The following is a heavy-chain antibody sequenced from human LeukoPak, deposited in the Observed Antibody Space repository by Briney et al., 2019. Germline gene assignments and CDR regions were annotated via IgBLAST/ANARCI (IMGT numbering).Heavy chain of an antibody. D-gene: IGHD1-26*01. CDR2: IRSKAYGGTT. Sequence: GGSLRLSCAASGFTFSSYWMTWFRQAPGKGLEWVGFIRSKAYGGTTEYAASVKGRFTISRDDSKTIAYLQMNSLKTEDTAVYYCTIVGATWGQGTLVTVSS. CDR3: TIVGAT. J-gene: IGHJ5*02. CDR1: GFTFSSYW. V-gene: IGHV3-49*03.